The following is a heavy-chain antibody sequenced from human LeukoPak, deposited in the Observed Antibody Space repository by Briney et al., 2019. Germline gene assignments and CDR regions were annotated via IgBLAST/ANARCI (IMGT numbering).Heavy chain of an antibody. CDR3: ARDRVVVVPAARRSAGYYYYGMDV. J-gene: IGHJ6*02. CDR2: ISYDGSNK. V-gene: IGHV3-30*03. D-gene: IGHD2-2*01. Sequence: GGSLRLSCAASGFTFSSYGMHWVRQAPGKGLEWVAVISYDGSNKYYADSVKGRFTISRDNSKDTLYLQMNSLRAEDTAVYYCARDRVVVVPAARRSAGYYYYGMDVWGQGTTVTVSS. CDR1: GFTFSSYG.